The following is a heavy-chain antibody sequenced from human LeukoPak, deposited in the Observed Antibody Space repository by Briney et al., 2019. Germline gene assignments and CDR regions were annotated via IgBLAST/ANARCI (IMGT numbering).Heavy chain of an antibody. CDR3: ARELYYDSSGSSAPFDY. Sequence: GGSLRLSCAASGFTFSSYAMHWVRQAPGKGLEWVSSISSSSSYIYYADSVKGRFTISRDNAKNSLYLQMNSLRAEDTAVYYCARELYYDSSGSSAPFDYWGQGTLVTVSS. CDR2: ISSSSSYI. V-gene: IGHV3-21*01. CDR1: GFTFSSYA. J-gene: IGHJ4*02. D-gene: IGHD3-22*01.